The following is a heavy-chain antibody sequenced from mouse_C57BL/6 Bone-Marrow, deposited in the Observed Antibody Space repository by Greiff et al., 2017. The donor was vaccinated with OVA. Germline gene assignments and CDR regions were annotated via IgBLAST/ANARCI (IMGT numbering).Heavy chain of an antibody. J-gene: IGHJ4*01. V-gene: IGHV5-16*01. Sequence: EVQRVESEGGLVQPGSSMKLSCTASGFTFSDYYMAWVRQVPEKGLEWVANINYDGSSTYYLDSLKSRFIISRDNAKNILYLQMSSLKSEDTATYYCAREDYYGSSYAMDYWGQGTSVTVSS. D-gene: IGHD1-1*01. CDR1: GFTFSDYY. CDR3: AREDYYGSSYAMDY. CDR2: INYDGSST.